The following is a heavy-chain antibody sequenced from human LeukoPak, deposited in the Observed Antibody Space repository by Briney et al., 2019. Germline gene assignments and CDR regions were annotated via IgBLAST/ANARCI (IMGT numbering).Heavy chain of an antibody. V-gene: IGHV3-48*03. CDR2: ISSSGSTI. J-gene: IGHJ3*02. CDR1: GFTFSRYE. Sequence: GGSLRLSCAASGFTFSRYEMNWVRQAPGKGLEWVSYISSSGSTIYYADSVKGRFTISRDNAKNSLYLQMNSLRAEDTAVYYCARGDCSGGSCYSISTGIDIWGQGTMVTVSS. D-gene: IGHD2-15*01. CDR3: ARGDCSGGSCYSISTGIDI.